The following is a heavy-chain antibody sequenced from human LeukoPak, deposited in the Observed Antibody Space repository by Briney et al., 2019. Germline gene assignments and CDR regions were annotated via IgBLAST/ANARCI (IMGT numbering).Heavy chain of an antibody. D-gene: IGHD6-25*01. Sequence: GGSLRLACAASGFTFSSCAMSWVRLAPGKGLEWVSAISGSGGSTYYADSVKGRFTISRDNSKNTLYLQMNSLRAEDTAVYYCAKGGYSIAAYYYYYYMDVWGKGTTVTVSS. CDR1: GFTFSSCA. CDR2: ISGSGGST. J-gene: IGHJ6*03. V-gene: IGHV3-23*01. CDR3: AKGGYSIAAYYYYYYMDV.